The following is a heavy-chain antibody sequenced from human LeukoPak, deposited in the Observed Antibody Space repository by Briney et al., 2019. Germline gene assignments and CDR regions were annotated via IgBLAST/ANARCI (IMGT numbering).Heavy chain of an antibody. CDR1: GGSISSGDYY. V-gene: IGHV4-61*08. CDR2: IYYSGST. J-gene: IGHJ6*02. D-gene: IGHD4-17*01. Sequence: PSETLSLTCTVSGGSISSGDYYWSWIRQPPGKGLEWIGYIYYSGSTNYNPSLKSRVTISVDTSKNQFSLKLSSVTAADTAVYYCARETDYGDFSTPYYYYGMDVWGQGTTVTVSS. CDR3: ARETDYGDFSTPYYYYGMDV.